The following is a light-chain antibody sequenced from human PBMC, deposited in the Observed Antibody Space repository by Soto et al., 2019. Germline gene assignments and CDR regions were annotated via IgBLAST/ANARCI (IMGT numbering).Light chain of an antibody. CDR3: CSYASSSSGV. CDR2: EVG. CDR1: SNDVGTYNL. Sequence: QSALTQPASVSGSPGQSITISCTGTSNDVGTYNLVSWYQQHPGKAPKLMIYEVGKRPSGVSDRFSGSKSDNTASLTISGLLAEDEADYYCCSYASSSSGVFGAGTKLTVL. J-gene: IGLJ3*02. V-gene: IGLV2-23*02.